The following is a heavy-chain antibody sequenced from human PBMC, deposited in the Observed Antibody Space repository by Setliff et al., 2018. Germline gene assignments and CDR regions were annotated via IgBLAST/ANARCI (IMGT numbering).Heavy chain of an antibody. V-gene: IGHV4-59*08. CDR3: ARVTGFFYVDA. Sequence: SETLSLTCTVTGGSVRSHYWSWIRHSPGKGLEWIGFIFYTWSTNYNPSLRSRATISLDASKNQFSLSLTSVTAADTAVYYCARVTGFFYVDAWGKGTTVTVSS. J-gene: IGHJ6*03. CDR1: GGSVRSHY. D-gene: IGHD2-21*02. CDR2: IFYTWST.